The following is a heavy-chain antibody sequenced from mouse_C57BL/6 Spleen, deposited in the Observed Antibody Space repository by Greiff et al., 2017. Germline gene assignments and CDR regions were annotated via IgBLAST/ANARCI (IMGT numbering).Heavy chain of an antibody. CDR2: INPNNGGT. D-gene: IGHD4-1*01. J-gene: IGHJ2*01. Sequence: EVQLQESGPELVKPGASVKMSCKASGYTFTDYNMHWVKQSHGKSLEWIGYINPNNGGTSYNQKFKGKATLTVNQSSSTAYMERRRLTSEDSAVYYCASDGTFVLRYWGQGTTLTVSS. CDR1: GYTFTDYN. CDR3: ASDGTFVLRY. V-gene: IGHV1-22*01.